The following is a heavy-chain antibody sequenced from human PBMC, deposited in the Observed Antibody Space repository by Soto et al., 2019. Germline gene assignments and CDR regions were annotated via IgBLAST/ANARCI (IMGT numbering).Heavy chain of an antibody. D-gene: IGHD3-3*01. CDR2: ISGSGGST. J-gene: IGHJ2*01. Sequence: PGGSLRLSCAASGFTFSSYAMSWVRQAPGKGLEWVSAISGSGGSTYYADSVKGRFTISRDNSKNTLYLQMNSLRAEDTAVYYCAKGMVITIFGVVTTAPFDLWGRGTLVTVSS. CDR1: GFTFSSYA. V-gene: IGHV3-23*01. CDR3: AKGMVITIFGVVTTAPFDL.